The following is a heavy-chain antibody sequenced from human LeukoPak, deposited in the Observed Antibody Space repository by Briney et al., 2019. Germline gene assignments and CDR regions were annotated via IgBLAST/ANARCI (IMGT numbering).Heavy chain of an antibody. CDR2: TYYRSNWYN. CDR3: ARRARAFEN. D-gene: IGHD3-9*01. V-gene: IGHV6-1*01. CDR1: GDSVSSNSAA. Sequence: SETLSLTCAISGDSVSSNSAAWNWIRQSPSRGLEWLGRTYYRSNWYNEYAVSMRGRMSINADIPKNQISLQLNSVTPEDTAVYYCARRARAFENWGQGTLVTVSS. J-gene: IGHJ1*01.